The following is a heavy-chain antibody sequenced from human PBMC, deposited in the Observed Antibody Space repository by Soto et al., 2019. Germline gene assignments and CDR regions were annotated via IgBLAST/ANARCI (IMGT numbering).Heavy chain of an antibody. CDR2: INAGNGNT. CDR1: GYTFTSYA. CDR3: ARDFTAAAGPDY. D-gene: IGHD6-13*01. Sequence: ASVKVSCKASGYTFTSYAMHWVRQAPGQRLEWMGWINAGNGNTKYSQKFQGRVTITRDTSASTAYMELSSLRPEDTAVYYCARDFTAAAGPDYWGQGTLVTVSS. V-gene: IGHV1-3*01. J-gene: IGHJ4*02.